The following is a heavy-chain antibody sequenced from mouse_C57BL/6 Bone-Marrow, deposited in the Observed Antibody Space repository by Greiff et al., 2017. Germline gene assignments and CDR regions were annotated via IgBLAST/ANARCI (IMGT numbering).Heavy chain of an antibody. D-gene: IGHD1-1*01. Sequence: EVKLVESGGGLVKPGGSLKLSCAASGFTFSSYAMSWVRQTPEKRLEWVATISDGGSYTYYPDNVKGRFTLSRDNAKNNLYLQLSHLKSEDTAMYYCVREGLLREGFAYWGQGTLVTVSA. V-gene: IGHV5-4*01. CDR1: GFTFSSYA. J-gene: IGHJ3*01. CDR2: ISDGGSYT. CDR3: VREGLLREGFAY.